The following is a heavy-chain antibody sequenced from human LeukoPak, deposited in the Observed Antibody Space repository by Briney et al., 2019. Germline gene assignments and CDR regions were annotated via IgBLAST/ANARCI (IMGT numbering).Heavy chain of an antibody. Sequence: SETLSLTCTVSGGSLSSYYWSWIRQPPGKGLEWIGYIYYSGSTNYNPSLKSRVTISVDTSKNQFSLKLSSVTAADTAVYYCARAVTPDHYYYYYGMDVWGQGTTVTVSS. J-gene: IGHJ6*02. CDR1: GGSLSSYY. V-gene: IGHV4-59*08. CDR2: IYYSGST. CDR3: ARAVTPDHYYYYYGMDV. D-gene: IGHD4-17*01.